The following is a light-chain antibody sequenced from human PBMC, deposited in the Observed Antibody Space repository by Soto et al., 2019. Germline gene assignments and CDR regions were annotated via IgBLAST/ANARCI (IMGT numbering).Light chain of an antibody. J-gene: IGKJ1*01. CDR2: DTS. CDR1: QSVSSY. CDR3: QQYGSSPRT. V-gene: IGKV3-20*01. Sequence: VLTQSPDTLSLSPGESATLSCRASQSVSSYLAWYQQKPGQAPRLLIYDTSNRATGIPARFSGSGSGTDFTLTISRLEPEDFAVYYCQQYGSSPRTFGQGTKVDI.